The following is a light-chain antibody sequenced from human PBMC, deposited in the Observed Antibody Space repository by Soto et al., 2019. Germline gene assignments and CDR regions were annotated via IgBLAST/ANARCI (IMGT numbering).Light chain of an antibody. J-gene: IGLJ1*01. CDR3: QVWDDNSDHHV. CDR2: DDS. Sequence: SFELTQISSVSVAPGQTARISCGGNNIGSKSVHWYQQKPGQAPVVVVYDDSDRPSGIPERFSGSNSGNTATLTISRVEAGDEADYYCQVWDDNSDHHVFGTGTKVTVL. V-gene: IGLV3-21*02. CDR1: NIGSKS.